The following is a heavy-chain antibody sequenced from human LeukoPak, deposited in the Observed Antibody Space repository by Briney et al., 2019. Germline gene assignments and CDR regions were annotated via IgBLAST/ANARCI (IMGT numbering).Heavy chain of an antibody. V-gene: IGHV1-2*02. D-gene: IGHD3-9*01. Sequence: ASVNVSCKASGYTFTCYYMHWVRQAPGQGLEWMGWINPNSGGTNYAQKFQGRVTMTRDTSISTAYMELSRLRSDDTAVYYCARKSDSYYDILTGYSIFDYWGQGTLVTVSS. CDR1: GYTFTCYY. CDR2: INPNSGGT. J-gene: IGHJ4*02. CDR3: ARKSDSYYDILTGYSIFDY.